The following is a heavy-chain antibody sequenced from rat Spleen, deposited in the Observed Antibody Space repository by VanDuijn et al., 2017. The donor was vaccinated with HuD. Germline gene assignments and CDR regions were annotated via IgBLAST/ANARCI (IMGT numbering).Heavy chain of an antibody. D-gene: IGHD1-11*01. Sequence: EVQLVESGGGLVQPGSPLKLSCAASGFTFSDYAMAWVRQAPKKGLEWVATIIYDGSFTYYRDSVKGRFTVSRDNTKSTLYLQMDSLRSEDTATYYCARHTPFNYGTVGDYWGQGVMVTVSS. V-gene: IGHV5-7*01. CDR1: GFTFSDYA. J-gene: IGHJ2*01. CDR2: IIYDGSFT. CDR3: ARHTPFNYGTVGDY.